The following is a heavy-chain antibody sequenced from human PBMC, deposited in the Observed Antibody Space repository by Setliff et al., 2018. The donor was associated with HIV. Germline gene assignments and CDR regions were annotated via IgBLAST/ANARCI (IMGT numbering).Heavy chain of an antibody. CDR1: GGSLSSSY. Sequence: PSETLSLTCAVYGGSLSSSYWTWIRQAPGKGLEWIGSIYYSGSTYYNPSLKSRVTISVDTSKNQFSLKLSSVTAADTAVYYCARATPGYNYGSRHAFDIWGQGTKVTVSS. CDR2: IYYSGST. J-gene: IGHJ3*02. V-gene: IGHV4-39*01. D-gene: IGHD5-18*01. CDR3: ARATPGYNYGSRHAFDI.